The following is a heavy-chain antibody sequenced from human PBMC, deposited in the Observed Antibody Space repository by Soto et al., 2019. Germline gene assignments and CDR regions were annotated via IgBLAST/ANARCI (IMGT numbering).Heavy chain of an antibody. J-gene: IGHJ4*02. V-gene: IGHV5-51*01. Sequence: GESLKISCDASGYIIKNYWIGWVRQMPGQGLEWMGIIFPDDSDTRYSPSFQGHVTIPVDKSSSTAYVQWSSLKATDSAIYYCFRGGVTSRTFDYWGQGTLVTVSS. CDR3: FRGGVTSRTFDY. CDR2: IFPDDSDT. D-gene: IGHD3-16*01. CDR1: GYIIKNYW.